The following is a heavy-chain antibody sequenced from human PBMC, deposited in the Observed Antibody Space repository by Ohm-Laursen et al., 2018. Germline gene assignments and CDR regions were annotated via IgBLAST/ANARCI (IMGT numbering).Heavy chain of an antibody. CDR1: GFTFSSYE. Sequence: SLRLSCTASGFTFSSYEMNWVRQAPGKGLEWVSYISSSGGTIYYAGSVKGRFTISRDNAKNSLYLHMNSLRAEDTAVYYCARSLYSTMGFDYWGQGTLVTVSS. J-gene: IGHJ4*02. CDR3: ARSLYSTMGFDY. CDR2: ISSSGGTI. D-gene: IGHD5-24*01. V-gene: IGHV3-48*03.